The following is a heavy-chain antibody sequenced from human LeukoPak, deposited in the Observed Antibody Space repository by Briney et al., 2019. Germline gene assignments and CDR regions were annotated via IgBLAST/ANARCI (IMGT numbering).Heavy chain of an antibody. CDR1: GGSISNYY. CDR3: ARGYSQFDY. D-gene: IGHD5-18*01. J-gene: IGHJ4*02. CDR2: VSTSGYT. V-gene: IGHV4-4*07. Sequence: PSETLSLTCTASGGSISNYYWSWIRQPAGKGLEWIGRVSTSGYTNYNPSLKSRVTMSIDTPKYQFSLKLSSVTAADTAVYYCARGYSQFDYWGQGTLVTVSS.